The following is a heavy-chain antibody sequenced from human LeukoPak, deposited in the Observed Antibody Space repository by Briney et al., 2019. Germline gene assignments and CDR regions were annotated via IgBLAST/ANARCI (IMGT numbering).Heavy chain of an antibody. CDR2: INQDGSAK. Sequence: PGGSLRLSCADSGFLFSNSWMAWVRQAPGRGLEWLANINQDGSAKTCVDSVKGRFTISRDNSKNTMYLQMNSLRAEDTAMYYCARAPMSYDSSGFGGAFDIWGQGTMVTVSS. V-gene: IGHV3-7*02. D-gene: IGHD3-22*01. CDR1: GFLFSNSW. J-gene: IGHJ3*02. CDR3: ARAPMSYDSSGFGGAFDI.